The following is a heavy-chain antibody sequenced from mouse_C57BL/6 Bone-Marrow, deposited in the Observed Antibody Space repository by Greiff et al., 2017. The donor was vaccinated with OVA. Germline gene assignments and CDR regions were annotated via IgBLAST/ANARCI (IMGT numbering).Heavy chain of an antibody. J-gene: IGHJ4*01. Sequence: VQLQQSGAELVRPGSSVKMSCKTSGYTFTSYGINWVKQRPGQGLEWIGYIYLGNGYPEYNEKFKGKATLTSDTSSSTAYMQLSSLTSEDSAIEFCARSGGYLYAMDYWGQGTSVTVSS. CDR1: GYTFTSYG. CDR3: ARSGGYLYAMDY. CDR2: IYLGNGYP. V-gene: IGHV1-58*01. D-gene: IGHD2-2*01.